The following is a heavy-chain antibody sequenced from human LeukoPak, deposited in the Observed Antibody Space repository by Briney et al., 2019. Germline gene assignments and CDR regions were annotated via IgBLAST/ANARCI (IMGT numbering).Heavy chain of an antibody. CDR1: GGSFSGYY. J-gene: IGHJ6*02. V-gene: IGHV4-34*01. CDR3: ARGLGYGYVSYYGMDV. Sequence: KPSETLSLTCAVYGGSFSGYYWSWIRQPPGKGLEWIGEINHSGSTNYNPSLKSRVTISVDTSKNQFSLKLSSVTAADTAVYYCARGLGYGYVSYYGMDVWGQGTTVTVSS. CDR2: INHSGST. D-gene: IGHD5-18*01.